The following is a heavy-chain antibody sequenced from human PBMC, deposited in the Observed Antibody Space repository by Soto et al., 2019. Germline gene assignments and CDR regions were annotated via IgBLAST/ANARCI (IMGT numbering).Heavy chain of an antibody. CDR1: GDSVSSNSAA. CDR3: ARDLHYYGSGSPSHYYYYMDV. CDR2: TYYRSKWYN. V-gene: IGHV6-1*01. Sequence: QVQLQQSGPGLVKPSQTLSLTCAISGDSVSSNSAAWNWIRQSPSRGLEWLGRTYYRSKWYNDYAVSVKSRITTNPDTSKNQCALQLNSVTPEDTAVYYCARDLHYYGSGSPSHYYYYMDVGGKGTTVTVSS. D-gene: IGHD3-10*01. J-gene: IGHJ6*03.